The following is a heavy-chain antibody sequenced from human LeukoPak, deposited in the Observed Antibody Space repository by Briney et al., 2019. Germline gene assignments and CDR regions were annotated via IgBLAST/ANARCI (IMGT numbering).Heavy chain of an antibody. CDR3: ARYSGYDIWDAFDI. CDR2: IYTSGST. J-gene: IGHJ3*02. V-gene: IGHV4-4*07. D-gene: IGHD5-12*01. CDR1: GGSISSYY. Sequence: SETLSLTCTVSGGSISSYYWSWIRQPAGKGLEWIGRIYTSGSTNCNPSLKSRVTMSVDTSKNQFSLKLSSVTAADTAVYYCARYSGYDIWDAFDIWGQGTMVTVSS.